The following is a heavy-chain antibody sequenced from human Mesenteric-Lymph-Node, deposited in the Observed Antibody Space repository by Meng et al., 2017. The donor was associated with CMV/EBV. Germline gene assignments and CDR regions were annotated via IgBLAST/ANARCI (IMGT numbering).Heavy chain of an antibody. CDR3: ARASGSSWYLPFDY. V-gene: IGHV1-46*01. CDR2: INPSGGST. J-gene: IGHJ4*02. Sequence: KASGYTVTSYDMHWGRQAPGQGLEWMGIINPSGGSTSYAQKFQGRVTMTRDTSTSTVYMELSSLRSEDTAVYYCARASGSSWYLPFDYWGQGTLVTVSS. CDR1: GYTVTSYD. D-gene: IGHD6-13*01.